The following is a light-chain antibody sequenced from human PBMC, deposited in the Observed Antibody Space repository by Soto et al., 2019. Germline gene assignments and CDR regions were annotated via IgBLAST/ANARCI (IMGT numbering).Light chain of an antibody. CDR3: QQSYSTPPWT. CDR2: AAS. V-gene: IGKV1-39*01. CDR1: QSIRRN. Sequence: DIQMTQSPSSLSASVGDRVTITCRASQSIRRNLNWYQQKPGKAPKLLIYAASSLQSGVPSRFSGSGSGTDFTLTISSLQPEDFATYYCQQSYSTPPWTFGQGTKVEIK. J-gene: IGKJ1*01.